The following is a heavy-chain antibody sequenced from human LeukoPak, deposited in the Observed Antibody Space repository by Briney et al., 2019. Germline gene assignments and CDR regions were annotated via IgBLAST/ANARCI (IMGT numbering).Heavy chain of an antibody. CDR3: ARHGDWYFAL. D-gene: IGHD3-10*01. J-gene: IGHJ2*01. V-gene: IGHV4-34*01. Sequence: PSETLSLTCAVYGGSLSGYYWSWIRQPPGKGLEWIGEIHHGGRTKYHPALKSRVTISVDTPNNQFSLKLGSMTAADTAVYYCARHGDWYFALWGPGTLVTVSS. CDR1: GGSLSGYY. CDR2: IHHGGRT.